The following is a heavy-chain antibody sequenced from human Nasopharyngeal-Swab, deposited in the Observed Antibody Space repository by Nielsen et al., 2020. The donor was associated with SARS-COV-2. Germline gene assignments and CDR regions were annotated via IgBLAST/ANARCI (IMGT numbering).Heavy chain of an antibody. CDR2: ISYDGSNK. V-gene: IGHV3-30-3*01. D-gene: IGHD3-9*01. CDR1: GFTFSSYA. Sequence: GRSLRLSCAASGFTFSSYAMHWVRQAPGKGLEWVAVISYDGSNKYYADSVKGRFTISRDNSKNTLYLQMNSLRAEDTAVYYCARDEAYDILTGDAFDIWGQGTMVTVSS. J-gene: IGHJ3*02. CDR3: ARDEAYDILTGDAFDI.